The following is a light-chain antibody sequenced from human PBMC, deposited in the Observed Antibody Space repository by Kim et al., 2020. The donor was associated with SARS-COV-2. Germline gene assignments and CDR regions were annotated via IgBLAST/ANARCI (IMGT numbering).Light chain of an antibody. V-gene: IGLV2-18*02. J-gene: IGLJ3*02. CDR3: SSYTSSSTWV. Sequence: GRSVTISCTGTSSDVGSYNRVSWYPQTPGTAPKLMIYEVSNRPSGVPDRFSGSKSGNTASLTISGLQAEDEADYYCSSYTSSSTWVFGGGTQLTVL. CDR1: SSDVGSYNR. CDR2: EVS.